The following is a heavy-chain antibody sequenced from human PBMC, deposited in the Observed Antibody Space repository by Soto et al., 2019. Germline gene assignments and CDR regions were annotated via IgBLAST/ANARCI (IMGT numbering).Heavy chain of an antibody. V-gene: IGHV4-30-4*01. Sequence: QVQLQESGPGLVKPSQTLSLTCTVSGGSTSSDNYWSWIRQPPRKGLEWIGHIYYSGNTDYNPSLNSRLAISIDTSQNQVSLKLSSVTAADTAVYFCAREGGESSDGLYYFDSWGQGSLVTVSS. CDR2: IYYSGNT. D-gene: IGHD3-16*01. CDR3: AREGGESSDGLYYFDS. J-gene: IGHJ4*02. CDR1: GGSTSSDNY.